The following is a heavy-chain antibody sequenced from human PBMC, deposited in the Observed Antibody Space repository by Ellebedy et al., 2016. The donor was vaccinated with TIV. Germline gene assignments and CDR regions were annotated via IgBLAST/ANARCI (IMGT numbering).Heavy chain of an antibody. CDR2: VYYSGSP. CDR1: GGSVSSTRYY. V-gene: IGHV4-39*01. D-gene: IGHD2-21*02. Sequence: MPSETLSLTCSVSGGSVSSTRYYRAWIRQPPGKGLEYIGSVYYSGSPYYNPSFKSRVTLSADTSKNQFSLNLRTVTAADTAVYYCARTDPWQPIDDWGQGILVSASS. CDR3: ARTDPWQPIDD. J-gene: IGHJ4*02.